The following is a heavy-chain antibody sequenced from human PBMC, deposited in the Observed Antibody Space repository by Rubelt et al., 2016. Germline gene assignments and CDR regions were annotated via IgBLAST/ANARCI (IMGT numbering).Heavy chain of an antibody. J-gene: IGHJ4*02. CDR1: GFTFSSYA. CDR3: ARSIAVAKNDY. D-gene: IGHD6-19*01. V-gene: IGHV3-30*04. Sequence: VQLVESGGGLVKPGGSLRLSCAASGFTFSSYAMHWVRQAPGKGLEWVAVISYDGSNKYYADSVKGRFTISRDNSKNTLDLQMNSLRAEDTAVYYCARSIAVAKNDYWGQGTLVTVSS. CDR2: ISYDGSNK.